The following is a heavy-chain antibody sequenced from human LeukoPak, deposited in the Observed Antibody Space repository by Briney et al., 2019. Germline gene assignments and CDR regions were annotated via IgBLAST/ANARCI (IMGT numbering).Heavy chain of an antibody. Sequence: SSVKVSCKASGGTFSSYAISWVRQAPGQGLEWMGRIIPIFGIANYAQKFQGRVTITADKSTSTAYMELSSLRSEDTAVYYCASSPSYCSSTSCPVRYFDYWGQGTLVTVSS. CDR3: ASSPSYCSSTSCPVRYFDY. D-gene: IGHD2-2*01. J-gene: IGHJ4*02. V-gene: IGHV1-69*04. CDR1: GGTFSSYA. CDR2: IIPIFGIA.